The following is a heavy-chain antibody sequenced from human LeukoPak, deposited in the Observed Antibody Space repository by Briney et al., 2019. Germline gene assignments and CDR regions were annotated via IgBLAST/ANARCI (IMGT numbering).Heavy chain of an antibody. Sequence: GGSLRLSCAASGFTFDDYAMHWVRQGPGKGLEWVSGISWNGGSTGYADSVKGRFTISRDNAKNSLYLQMNSLRAEDTAVYYCARDRGYSSFDYWGQGTLVTVSS. V-gene: IGHV3-20*04. J-gene: IGHJ4*02. CDR1: GFTFDDYA. CDR2: ISWNGGST. CDR3: ARDRGYSSFDY. D-gene: IGHD6-19*01.